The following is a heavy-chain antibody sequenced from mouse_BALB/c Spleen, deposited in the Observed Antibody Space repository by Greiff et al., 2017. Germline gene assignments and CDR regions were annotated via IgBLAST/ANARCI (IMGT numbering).Heavy chain of an antibody. D-gene: IGHD1-1*01. V-gene: IGHV5-6-5*01. Sequence: EVNLVESGGGLVKPGGSLKLSCAASGFTFSSYAMSWVRQTPEKRLEWVASISSGGSTYYPDSVKGRFTISRDNARNILYLQMSSLRSEDTAMYYCARGLVVDYWGQGTTLTVSS. CDR2: ISSGGST. CDR3: ARGLVVDY. CDR1: GFTFSSYA. J-gene: IGHJ2*01.